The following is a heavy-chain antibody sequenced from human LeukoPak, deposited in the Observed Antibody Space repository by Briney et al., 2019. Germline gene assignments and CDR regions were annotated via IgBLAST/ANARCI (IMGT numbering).Heavy chain of an antibody. CDR3: ARKGLPNGYLDY. Sequence: ALVKVSCKASGYTFTAYFVHWARQAGAQGLEWMERVNPNSGVTNSIQKFQGRVTMTRDTSNSTAYMELSGLRSDDTAVYYCARKGLPNGYLDYWGQGTLVTVS. J-gene: IGHJ4*02. CDR1: GYTFTAYF. CDR2: VNPNSGVT. V-gene: IGHV1-2*06.